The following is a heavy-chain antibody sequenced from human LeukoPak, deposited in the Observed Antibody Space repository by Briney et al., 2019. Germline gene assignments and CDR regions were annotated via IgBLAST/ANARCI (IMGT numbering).Heavy chain of an antibody. CDR3: AKDPHYYGSGSYYKAVDY. D-gene: IGHD3-10*01. CDR2: IRYDGSDK. CDR1: GFTFSSYG. Sequence: GGSLRLSCAASGFTFSSYGIHWVRQAPGKGLEWVAFIRYDGSDKYYADSVKGRFTISRDNSKNTLYLQMNSLRAEDTAVYYCAKDPHYYGSGSYYKAVDYWGQGTLVTVSS. J-gene: IGHJ4*02. V-gene: IGHV3-30*02.